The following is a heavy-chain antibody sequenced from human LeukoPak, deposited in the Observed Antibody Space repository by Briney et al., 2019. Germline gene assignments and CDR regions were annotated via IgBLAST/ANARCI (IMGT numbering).Heavy chain of an antibody. V-gene: IGHV3-49*04. J-gene: IGHJ4*02. CDR2: IGSKGYSGAT. CDR3: TRKGKGYCSGGTCYLLYFDF. Sequence: GGSLRLSCTASGFTFGDYAMSWVRQAPGKGLEWVGFIGSKGYSGATEYAASVKGRFTISRDDSKSIAYLQMNSLKTEDTAVYYCTRKGKGYCSGGTCYLLYFDFWGRGALVTVSS. CDR1: GFTFGDYA. D-gene: IGHD2-15*01.